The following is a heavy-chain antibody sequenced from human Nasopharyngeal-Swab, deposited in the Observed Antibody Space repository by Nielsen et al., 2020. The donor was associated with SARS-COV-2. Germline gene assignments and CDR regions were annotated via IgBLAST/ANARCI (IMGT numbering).Heavy chain of an antibody. V-gene: IGHV4-61*02. CDR2: IYTSGST. CDR1: GVSISSGRYY. Sequence: SETLSLTCTVSGVSISSGRYYWSWIRQPAGKGLEWIGRIYTSGSTNYNPSLKSRVTISVDTSKNQFSLKLSSVTAADTAVYYCARGLRGVTTYYYYYYMDVWGKGTTVTVSS. D-gene: IGHD4-17*01. CDR3: ARGLRGVTTYYYYYYMDV. J-gene: IGHJ6*03.